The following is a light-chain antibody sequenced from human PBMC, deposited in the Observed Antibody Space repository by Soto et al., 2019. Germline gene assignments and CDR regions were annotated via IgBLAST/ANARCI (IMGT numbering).Light chain of an antibody. CDR3: QQYGSSPIP. CDR2: GAS. V-gene: IGKV3-20*01. CDR1: QSVSSSY. J-gene: IGKJ5*01. Sequence: SPGTLSLSPGERATLSCRASQSVSSSYLAWYQQKPGQAPRLLIYGASSRATGIPDRFSGSGSGTDFTLTISRLEPEDFAVYYCQQYGSSPIPFGQGTRLEIK.